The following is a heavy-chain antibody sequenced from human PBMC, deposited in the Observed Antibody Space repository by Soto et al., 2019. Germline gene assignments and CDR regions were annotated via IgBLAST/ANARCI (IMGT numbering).Heavy chain of an antibody. CDR1: GGSISSYY. V-gene: IGHV4-59*08. Sequence: SETLSLTCTVSGGSISSYYWSWIRQPPGKGLEWIGYIFYSGSTNYNPSLKSRLTISVNTSKNQFSLKLSSVTAADTAVYYCARQIRMEVVAATPVWFDPWGQGTLVTVSS. D-gene: IGHD2-15*01. CDR3: ARQIRMEVVAATPVWFDP. J-gene: IGHJ5*02. CDR2: IFYSGST.